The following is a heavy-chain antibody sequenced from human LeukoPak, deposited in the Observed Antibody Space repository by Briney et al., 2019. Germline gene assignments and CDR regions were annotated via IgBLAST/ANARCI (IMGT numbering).Heavy chain of an antibody. Sequence: GESLKIPCKGSGYSFTSYWIGWVRQMPGKGLEGMGIIYPGDSENRYSPSFQGQVTMSADKSISTAYLQWSTLQASDTAMYYCARRDSSGLAEYWGQGTLVTVSS. CDR1: GYSFTSYW. D-gene: IGHD6-19*01. CDR3: ARRDSSGLAEY. J-gene: IGHJ4*02. V-gene: IGHV5-51*01. CDR2: IYPGDSEN.